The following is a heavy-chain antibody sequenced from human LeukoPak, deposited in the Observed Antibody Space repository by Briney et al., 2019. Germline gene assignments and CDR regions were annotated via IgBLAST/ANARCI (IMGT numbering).Heavy chain of an antibody. Sequence: GASVKVSCKASGYTFTSYYMHWERQAPGQGLEWMGVINPSGGSTSYAQKFQGRVTMTRDTSTSTVYMELSSLRSEDTAVYYCARDSVESLGYCSSTSCYAVHYYYGMDVWGQGTTVTVSS. J-gene: IGHJ6*02. CDR3: ARDSVESLGYCSSTSCYAVHYYYGMDV. CDR2: INPSGGST. D-gene: IGHD2-2*01. CDR1: GYTFTSYY. V-gene: IGHV1-46*01.